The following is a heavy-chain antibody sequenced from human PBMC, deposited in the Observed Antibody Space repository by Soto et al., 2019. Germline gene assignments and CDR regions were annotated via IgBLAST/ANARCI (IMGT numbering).Heavy chain of an antibody. Sequence: SETLSLTCAVSSGSISSSNWWSWVRQPPGKGLEWIGEIYHSGSTNYNPSLKSRVTISVDKSKNQFSLKLSSVTAADTAVYYCARKGSGRFGKYNWFDPWGQGTLVTVSS. CDR1: SGSISSSNW. CDR3: ARKGSGRFGKYNWFDP. CDR2: IYHSGST. V-gene: IGHV4-4*02. D-gene: IGHD3-10*01. J-gene: IGHJ5*02.